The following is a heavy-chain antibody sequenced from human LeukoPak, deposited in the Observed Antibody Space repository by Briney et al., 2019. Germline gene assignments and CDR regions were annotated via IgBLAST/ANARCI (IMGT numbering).Heavy chain of an antibody. J-gene: IGHJ4*02. V-gene: IGHV4-39*07. Sequence: SETLSLTCTVSGGSISSSSYYWGWIRQPPGKGMEWIGSIYYSGSTYYNPSLKSRVTISVDTSKNQFSLKLSSVTAADTAVYYCARLLPMADFDYWGQGTLVTVSS. CDR2: IYYSGST. CDR3: ARLLPMADFDY. CDR1: GGSISSSSYY. D-gene: IGHD2-8*01.